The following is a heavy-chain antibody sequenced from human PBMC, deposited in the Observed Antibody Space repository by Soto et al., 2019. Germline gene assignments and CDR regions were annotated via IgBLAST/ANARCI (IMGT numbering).Heavy chain of an antibody. D-gene: IGHD5-18*01. V-gene: IGHV1-18*01. CDR2: ISTYNGNT. J-gene: IGHJ4*02. CDR3: ASAYSYGMFGY. CDR1: GYNFTSYG. Sequence: QVQLVQSGAEVKKPGASVKVSCKASGYNFTSYGISWVRQAPGQGLEWMGGISTYNGNTNSAQKLQGRVTMTTDTSTSIAYIALRSLGSDDTAGYYCASAYSYGMFGYWGQGNLVTVAS.